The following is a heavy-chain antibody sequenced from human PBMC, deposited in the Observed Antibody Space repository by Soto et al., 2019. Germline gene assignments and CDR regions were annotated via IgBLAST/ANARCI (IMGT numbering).Heavy chain of an antibody. J-gene: IGHJ6*02. CDR2: IYYSGST. V-gene: IGHV4-31*03. Sequence: SETLSLTCTVPGGSISSGGYYWSWIRQHPGKGLEWIGYIYYSGSTYYNPSLKSRVTISVDTSKNQFSLKLSSVTAADTAVYYCASMATTTHYYYYGMDVWGQGTTVTVSS. CDR1: GGSISSGGYY. CDR3: ASMATTTHYYYYGMDV. D-gene: IGHD5-12*01.